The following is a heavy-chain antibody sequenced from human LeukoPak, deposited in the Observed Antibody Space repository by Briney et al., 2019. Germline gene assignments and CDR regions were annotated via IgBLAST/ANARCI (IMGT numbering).Heavy chain of an antibody. V-gene: IGHV1-46*01. CDR3: ARDIGATTINDAFDI. CDR2: INPSGGST. D-gene: IGHD5-12*01. Sequence: GASVKVSCKASGYTFTSYYMHWVRQAPGQGLEWMGIINPSGGSTSYAQKFQGRVTMTRDMSTSTVYMELSSLRSEDTAVYYCARDIGATTINDAFDIWGQGTMVTVSS. CDR1: GYTFTSYY. J-gene: IGHJ3*02.